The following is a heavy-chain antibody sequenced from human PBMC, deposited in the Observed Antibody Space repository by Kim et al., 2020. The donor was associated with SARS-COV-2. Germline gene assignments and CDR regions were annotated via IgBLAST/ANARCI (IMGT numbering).Heavy chain of an antibody. D-gene: IGHD3-3*01. CDR2: INPNSGGT. CDR1: GYTFTGYY. V-gene: IGHV1-2*06. J-gene: IGHJ4*02. CDR3: ARDLPTEVTIFGVVIREYYFDY. Sequence: ASVKVSCKASGYTFTGYYMHWVRQAPGQGLEWMGRINPNSGGTNYAQKFQGRVTMTRDTSISTAYMELSRLRSDDTAVYYCARDLPTEVTIFGVVIREYYFDYWGQGTLVTVSS.